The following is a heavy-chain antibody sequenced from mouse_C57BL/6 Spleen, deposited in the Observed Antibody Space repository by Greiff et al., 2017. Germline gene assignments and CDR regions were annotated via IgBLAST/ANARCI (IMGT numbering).Heavy chain of an antibody. CDR2: INPSSGYT. CDR3: ARGIYGYSYAMDY. J-gene: IGHJ4*01. V-gene: IGHV1-7*01. D-gene: IGHD2-2*01. CDR1: GYTFTSYW. Sequence: QVQLQQSGAELAKPGASVKLSCKASGYTFTSYWMHWVKQRPGQGLEWIGYINPSSGYTKYNQKFKDKATLTADKSSSTAYMQLSSLTYEDSAVYYCARGIYGYSYAMDYLGQGTSVTVSS.